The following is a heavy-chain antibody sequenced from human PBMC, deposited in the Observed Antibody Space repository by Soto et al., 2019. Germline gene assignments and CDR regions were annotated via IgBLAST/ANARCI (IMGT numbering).Heavy chain of an antibody. CDR1: GGSISGYF. Sequence: SETLSLTCTVSGGSISGYFWTWIRQPPGKGLQWIGYISDSGNTKYNPSLESRVSISIDMSKSQFSLRLTSVTAADTATYYCARAPTVTNTRGFGWLDPWGQGTLVTVSS. CDR3: ARAPTVTNTRGFGWLDP. J-gene: IGHJ5*02. D-gene: IGHD4-4*01. V-gene: IGHV4-59*01. CDR2: ISDSGNT.